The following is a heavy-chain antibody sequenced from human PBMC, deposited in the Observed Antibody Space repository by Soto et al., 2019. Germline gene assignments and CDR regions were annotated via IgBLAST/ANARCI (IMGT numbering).Heavy chain of an antibody. D-gene: IGHD6-19*01. Sequence: PGGSLRLSCAASGFTFSSSALSWVRQAPGKGLEWVSLISASGGDTYYPDSVKGRFTISRDNSKNRLYLHTNSLRAEDTAVYYCAKWSVKEVAGDSWGQGTLVTVSS. J-gene: IGHJ5*01. CDR2: ISASGGDT. CDR3: AKWSVKEVAGDS. V-gene: IGHV3-23*01. CDR1: GFTFSSSA.